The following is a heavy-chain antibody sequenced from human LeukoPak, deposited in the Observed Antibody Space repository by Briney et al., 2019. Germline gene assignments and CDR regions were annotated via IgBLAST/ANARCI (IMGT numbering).Heavy chain of an antibody. CDR1: GGSISSYY. D-gene: IGHD3-16*02. Sequence: SETLSLTCTVSGGSISSYYWSWIRQPPGKGLEWIGYIYYSGSTNYNPSLKSRVTISVDTSKNQFSLKLSSVTAADTAVYYCARVKRSYDYVWGSYRYVFDYWGQGTLVTVSS. CDR3: ARVKRSYDYVWGSYRYVFDY. J-gene: IGHJ4*02. V-gene: IGHV4-59*08. CDR2: IYYSGST.